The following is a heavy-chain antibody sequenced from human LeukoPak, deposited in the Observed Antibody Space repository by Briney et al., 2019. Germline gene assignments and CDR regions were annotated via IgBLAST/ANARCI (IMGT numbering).Heavy chain of an antibody. V-gene: IGHV4-34*01. D-gene: IGHD6-19*01. Sequence: SETLSLTCAVYGGSFSGYYWSWIRQPPGKGLEWIGDINHSGSTNYNPSLKSRVTISVDTSKNQFSLKLSSVTAAETAVYYCARHRISVSGPGCAFDIWGQGTMVTVSS. CDR2: INHSGST. CDR1: GGSFSGYY. J-gene: IGHJ3*02. CDR3: ARHRISVSGPGCAFDI.